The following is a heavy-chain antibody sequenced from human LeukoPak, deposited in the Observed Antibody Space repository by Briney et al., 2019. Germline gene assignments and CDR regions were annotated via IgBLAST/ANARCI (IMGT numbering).Heavy chain of an antibody. CDR3: AKEKILSTGHYFYLYGMDV. D-gene: IGHD3-3*01. CDR2: ISGSGGST. Sequence: GGSLRLSCAASGFTFSNYAMSWVRQAPGKGLEWVSAISGSGGSTYYADSVKGRFTISRDNFKNTLYLQLNSLRAEDTAKYYCAKEKILSTGHYFYLYGMDVWGQGTTVSVSS. CDR1: GFTFSNYA. J-gene: IGHJ6*02. V-gene: IGHV3-23*01.